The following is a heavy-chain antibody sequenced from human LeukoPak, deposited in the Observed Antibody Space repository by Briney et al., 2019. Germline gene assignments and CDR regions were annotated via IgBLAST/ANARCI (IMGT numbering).Heavy chain of an antibody. J-gene: IGHJ4*02. Sequence: PGGSLRLSCAASGFTFSSYGMHWVRQAPGKGLEWVAVIWYDGSNKYYADSVKGRFTISRDNSKNTLYLQMNSLRAEDTAVYYCARDSGPHYYDRSGYLNYWGQGTLVTVSS. V-gene: IGHV3-33*01. CDR2: IWYDGSNK. CDR3: ARDSGPHYYDRSGYLNY. CDR1: GFTFSSYG. D-gene: IGHD3-22*01.